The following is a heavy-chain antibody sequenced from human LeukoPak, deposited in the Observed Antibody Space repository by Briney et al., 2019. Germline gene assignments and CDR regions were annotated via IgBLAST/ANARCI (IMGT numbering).Heavy chain of an antibody. J-gene: IGHJ6*03. V-gene: IGHV5-51*01. CDR1: GYSFTSYW. D-gene: IGHD3-16*02. CDR2: IYPGDFDT. CDR3: ARSISLHYMDV. Sequence: GESLTISCKGSGYSFTSYWIGWVRQMPGKGLGWMGIIYPGDFDTRYSPSFQGQVTISADKSITTAYLQWSRLKAADTAKYYCARSISLHYMDVWGKGTTVTVSS.